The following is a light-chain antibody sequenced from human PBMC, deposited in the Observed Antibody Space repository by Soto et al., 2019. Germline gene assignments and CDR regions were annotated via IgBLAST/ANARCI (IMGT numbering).Light chain of an antibody. CDR3: QQADSFPLT. CDR2: GAS. CDR1: QGISTW. Sequence: DIPMNQSPSSVSASVGDRVTITCRASQGISTWLDWYQQKPGKAPNLLIYGASSLQSGVPSRFSGSASGTDFTLTITSLQPEDFATYYCQQADSFPLTFGGGTKVEIK. J-gene: IGKJ4*01. V-gene: IGKV1-12*01.